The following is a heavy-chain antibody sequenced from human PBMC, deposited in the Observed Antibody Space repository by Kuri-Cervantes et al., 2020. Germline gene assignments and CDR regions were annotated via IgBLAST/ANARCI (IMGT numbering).Heavy chain of an antibody. V-gene: IGHV1-2*02. Sequence: ASVKVSCKASGYTFTSYDINWVRQAPGQGLEWMRWINPNSGGTNYAQKFQGRVTMTRDTSISTAYMELSRLRSDDTAVYYCARGPTTYYFDYWGQGTLVTVSS. D-gene: IGHD4-17*01. CDR1: GYTFTSYD. J-gene: IGHJ4*02. CDR3: ARGPTTYYFDY. CDR2: INPNSGGT.